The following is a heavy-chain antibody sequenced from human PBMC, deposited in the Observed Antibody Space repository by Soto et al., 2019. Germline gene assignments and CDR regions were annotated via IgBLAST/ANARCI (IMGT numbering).Heavy chain of an antibody. Sequence: ASVKVSCKASGYTFTSYYMHWVRQAPGQGLEWMGIINPSGGSTSYAQKFQGRVTMTTDTSTSTAYMELRSLRSDDTAVYYCARKEAYYYDSSPYYYYYGMDVWGQGTTVTVSS. CDR1: GYTFTSYY. CDR3: ARKEAYYYDSSPYYYYYGMDV. V-gene: IGHV1-46*01. J-gene: IGHJ6*02. D-gene: IGHD3-22*01. CDR2: INPSGGST.